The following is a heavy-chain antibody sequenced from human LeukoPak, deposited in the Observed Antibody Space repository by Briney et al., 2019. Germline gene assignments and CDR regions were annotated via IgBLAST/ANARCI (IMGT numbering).Heavy chain of an antibody. CDR3: AKAGDHSYFYMDV. V-gene: IGHV3-69-1*01. Sequence: GGSLRLSCAASGFSVGRSYMNWVRQAPGKGPEWVSYISATSTIYYTDSVRGRFTVSRDNAKNLLYLQMNSLRAEDTAVYYCAKAGDHSYFYMDVWGKGTTVTVSS. CDR1: GFSVGRSY. CDR2: ISATSTI. J-gene: IGHJ6*03. D-gene: IGHD3-16*01.